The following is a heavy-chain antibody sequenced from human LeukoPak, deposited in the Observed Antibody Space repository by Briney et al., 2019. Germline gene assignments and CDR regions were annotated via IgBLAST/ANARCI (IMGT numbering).Heavy chain of an antibody. CDR3: ARVRGAGLQYYYMDV. D-gene: IGHD1-26*01. CDR1: GFTFSSYS. V-gene: IGHV3-48*01. J-gene: IGHJ6*03. CDR2: ITTRSAT. Sequence: PGGSLRLSCAASGFTFSSYSMNWVRQAPGKGLEWVSYITTRSATYYTDSVKGRFTISRDNAKDSVYLQMNSLRADGTAVYYCARVRGAGLQYYYMDVWGKGTTVTVSS.